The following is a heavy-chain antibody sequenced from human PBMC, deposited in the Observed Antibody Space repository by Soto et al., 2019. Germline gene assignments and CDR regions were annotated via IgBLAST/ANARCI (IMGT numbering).Heavy chain of an antibody. CDR2: IYHSGST. J-gene: IGHJ4*02. D-gene: IGHD4-17*01. Sequence: LSLTCTVPGGSISSGGYYWSRIRQHPGKGLEWIGDIYHSGSTYYNPSLKSRVTISVDNSKNQFSLKLSSMTAADAAVYYCARVEDYGDYFDYWGQGTLVTDSS. CDR1: GGSISSGGYY. CDR3: ARVEDYGDYFDY. V-gene: IGHV4-31*03.